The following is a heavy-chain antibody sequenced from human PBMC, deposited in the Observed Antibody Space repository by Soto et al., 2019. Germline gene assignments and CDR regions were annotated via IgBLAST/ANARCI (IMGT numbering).Heavy chain of an antibody. CDR2: IYWDDDK. J-gene: IGHJ5*02. V-gene: IGHV2-5*02. Sequence: QITLKESGPTLVTPTQTLALTCSFSGFSLSTSGVGVAWVRQPPEKALEWLAVIYWDDDKRYNPSLKNRLTIIKYTSTNEVLLIMNNMDPVDTATYYCVQRQGGSTIDWNAGYFDPWGPGTLVTVSS. CDR1: GFSLSTSGVG. D-gene: IGHD1-1*01. CDR3: VQRQGGSTIDWNAGYFDP.